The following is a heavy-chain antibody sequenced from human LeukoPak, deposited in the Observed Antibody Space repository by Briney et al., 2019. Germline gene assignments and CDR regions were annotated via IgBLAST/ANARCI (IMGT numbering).Heavy chain of an antibody. J-gene: IGHJ6*02. D-gene: IGHD6-25*01. CDR3: AKDMRRLETNYYYGMDV. CDR2: IRWNSGSI. Sequence: GGSLRLSCAASGFTFDDYAIHWVRRAPGKGLEWVSGIRWNSGSIDYADSVKGRFTISRDNAKNSLFLQMDSLRTEDTALYYCAKDMRRLETNYYYGMDVWGQGTTVTVSS. V-gene: IGHV3-9*01. CDR1: GFTFDDYA.